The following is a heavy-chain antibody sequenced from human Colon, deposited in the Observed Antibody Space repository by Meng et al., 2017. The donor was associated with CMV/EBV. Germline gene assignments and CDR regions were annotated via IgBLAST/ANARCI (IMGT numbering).Heavy chain of an antibody. CDR2: VLYDGSRK. V-gene: IGHV3-30*02. CDR3: VKDQCRG. D-gene: IGHD3-10*01. Sequence: VDVVGSGGGVVQPGGSLRLSCAASGFTFSDYGMHWLRQAPGKGLEWVAFVLYDGSRKYYGDSVKGRFSISRDNSKNTLYLQMNSLRADDTAVYYCVKDQCRGWGQGTLVTVSS. J-gene: IGHJ4*02. CDR1: GFTFSDYG.